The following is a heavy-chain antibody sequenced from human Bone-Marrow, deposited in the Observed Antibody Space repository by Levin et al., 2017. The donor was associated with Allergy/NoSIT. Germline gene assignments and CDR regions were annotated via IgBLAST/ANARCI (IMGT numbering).Heavy chain of an antibody. CDR3: AREGSWSSTWLGNYYFDC. V-gene: IGHV3-74*01. Sequence: GGSLRLSCAASGFTFSNYWMHWVRQDPGKGLVWVARINSDGGSAYYADFVKGRFTVSRDNAKNTLYLQMNSLRGEDTAVYYCAREGSWSSTWLGNYYFDCWGQGTLVTVSS. J-gene: IGHJ4*02. D-gene: IGHD6-13*01. CDR2: INSDGGSA. CDR1: GFTFSNYW.